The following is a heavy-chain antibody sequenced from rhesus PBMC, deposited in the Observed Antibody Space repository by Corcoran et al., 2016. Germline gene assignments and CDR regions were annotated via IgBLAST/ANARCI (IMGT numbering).Heavy chain of an antibody. CDR1: GFTFSSYG. Sequence: EVQLVESGGGLVQPGGSLRLSCAASGFTFSSYGMSWVRQAPGKGLEWVSYISNGGGRTSYAGSWKGRYTITRDNSKNPLSLQMNSLRAEDTAVYYCASIAAAGLFPYYFDYWGQVVLVTVSS. V-gene: IGHV3S5*01. CDR3: ASIAAAGLFPYYFDY. J-gene: IGHJ4*01. D-gene: IGHD6S26*01. CDR2: ISNGGGRT.